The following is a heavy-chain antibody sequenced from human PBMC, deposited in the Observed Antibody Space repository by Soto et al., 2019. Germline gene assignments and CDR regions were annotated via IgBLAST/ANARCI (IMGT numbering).Heavy chain of an antibody. Sequence: QVQLQESGPGLVKPSGTLSLTCAVSGGSISSSNWWSWVRQPPGKGLEWIGEIYPSGSTNYNPSLNSRGTIYVDKSRNQVSLKLSSVTAADTAVYYCARAGRGYCSGGSCYSGLHGMDVWGQGTTVTVSS. J-gene: IGHJ6*02. CDR3: ARAGRGYCSGGSCYSGLHGMDV. V-gene: IGHV4-4*02. CDR1: GGSISSSNW. D-gene: IGHD2-15*01. CDR2: IYPSGST.